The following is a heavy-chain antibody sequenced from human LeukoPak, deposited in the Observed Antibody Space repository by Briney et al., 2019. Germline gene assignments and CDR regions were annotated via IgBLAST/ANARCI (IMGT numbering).Heavy chain of an antibody. CDR3: ARVYYGSGSLHYCYYYMDV. D-gene: IGHD3-10*01. V-gene: IGHV3-53*01. J-gene: IGHJ6*03. CDR2: TYSGGRT. CDR1: GFTVSSNY. Sequence: GGSLRLSCAASGFTVSSNYMSWVRQAPGKGLEWVSVTYSGGRTYYADSVKGRFTISRDNSKNTLYLQMNSLRAEDTAVYYCARVYYGSGSLHYCYYYMDVWGKGTTVTISS.